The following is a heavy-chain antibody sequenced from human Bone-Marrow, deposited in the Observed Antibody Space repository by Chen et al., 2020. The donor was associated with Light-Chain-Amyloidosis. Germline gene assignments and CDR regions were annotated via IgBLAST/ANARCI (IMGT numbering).Heavy chain of an antibody. J-gene: IGHJ5*02. CDR3: ASSAPDPSS. CDR1: GFTFSIYD. V-gene: IGHV3-21*01. CDR2: VTNSSSNI. Sequence: EVQLVESGGGLVKPGGSLRLSCAASGFTFSIYDMNWVRQVPGKGLEWISAVTNSSSNIYYADSVRGRFTISRDNAKNSLYLQMNSLRAEDTAMYYCASSAPDPSSWGQGTLVTVSS.